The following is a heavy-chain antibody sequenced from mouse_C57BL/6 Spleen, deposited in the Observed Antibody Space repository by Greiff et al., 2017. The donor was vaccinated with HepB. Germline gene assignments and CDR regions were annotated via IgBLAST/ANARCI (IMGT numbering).Heavy chain of an antibody. J-gene: IGHJ2*01. CDR2: IDPENGDT. CDR3: TTTSITTVVAFDY. CDR1: GFNIKDDY. V-gene: IGHV14-4*01. Sequence: VQLQQSGAELVRPGASVKLSCTASGFNIKDDYMHWVKQRPEQGLEWIGWIDPENGDTEYASKFQGKATITADTSSNTAYLQLSSLTSEDTAVYYCTTTSITTVVAFDYWGQGTTLTVSS. D-gene: IGHD1-1*01.